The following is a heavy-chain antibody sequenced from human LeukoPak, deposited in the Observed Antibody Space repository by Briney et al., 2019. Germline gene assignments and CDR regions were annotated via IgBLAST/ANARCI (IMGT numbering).Heavy chain of an antibody. V-gene: IGHV3-23*01. Sequence: PGGSLRLSCAASGFTFSSYAMSWVRQAPGKGLEWVSAISGSGGSTYYGDSVKGRFTISRDNSKNTLYMQMNSLRAEDKAVYFCAKDNYDSSGYYSSDAFDIWGQGTMVTVSS. CDR2: ISGSGGST. J-gene: IGHJ3*02. CDR3: AKDNYDSSGYYSSDAFDI. CDR1: GFTFSSYA. D-gene: IGHD3-22*01.